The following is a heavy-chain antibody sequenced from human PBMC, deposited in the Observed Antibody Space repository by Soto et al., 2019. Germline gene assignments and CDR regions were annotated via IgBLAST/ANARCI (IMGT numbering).Heavy chain of an antibody. CDR1: GGSIRSYF. Sequence: PSETLSLTCTVSGGSIRSYFWSWVRQPPGRGLEWIGYTYYTADSKYNPSLESRATISADPSKKQFSLRLSTVTAADPALYFCAGSKNRGVSSDYWGQGALVTVSS. J-gene: IGHJ4*02. CDR2: TYYTADS. CDR3: AGSKNRGVSSDY. V-gene: IGHV4-59*01. D-gene: IGHD3-10*01.